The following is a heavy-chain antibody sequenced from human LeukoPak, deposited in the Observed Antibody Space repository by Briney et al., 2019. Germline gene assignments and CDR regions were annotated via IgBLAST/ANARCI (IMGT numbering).Heavy chain of an antibody. V-gene: IGHV3-74*01. CDR2: INSDGRAT. D-gene: IGHD2/OR15-2a*01. CDR1: GFTFSSCW. Sequence: GGSLRLSRAASGFTFSSCWMHWVRQTPGKGLVWVSDINSDGRATNYADSVKGRFTISRDNAQNTLYLQMNSLRAEDTAVYYCARGTALQDYWGQGTLVTVSS. J-gene: IGHJ4*02. CDR3: ARGTALQDY.